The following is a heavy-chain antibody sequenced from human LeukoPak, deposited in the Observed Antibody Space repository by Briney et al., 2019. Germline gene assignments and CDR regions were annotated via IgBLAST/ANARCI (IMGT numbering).Heavy chain of an antibody. CDR3: AELGITMIGGV. J-gene: IGHJ6*04. CDR1: GISISSSSYY. V-gene: IGHV4-39*07. D-gene: IGHD3-10*02. CDR2: IDYSGST. Sequence: SETLSLTCIASGISISSSSYYWGWIRQPPGKGLEWIGSIDYSGSTYYNPSLKSRVTISVDTSKNEFSLKVSSVTAADTAVYYCAELGITMIGGVWGKGTTVTISS.